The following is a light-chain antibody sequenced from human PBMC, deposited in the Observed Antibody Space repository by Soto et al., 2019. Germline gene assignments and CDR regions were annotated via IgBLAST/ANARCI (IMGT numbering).Light chain of an antibody. Sequence: DIVMTQSPLSLPVTPGEPASISCRSRQRLLYGNGNTYLDWYLQKPGQSPQLLIYLGSHRDSSVPVRVNGSESGTEFTLKISRVEAEYVGIYYCMQALQSPITFGHGTRLAIK. J-gene: IGKJ5*01. CDR2: LGS. CDR3: MQALQSPIT. CDR1: QRLLYGNGNTY. V-gene: IGKV2-28*01.